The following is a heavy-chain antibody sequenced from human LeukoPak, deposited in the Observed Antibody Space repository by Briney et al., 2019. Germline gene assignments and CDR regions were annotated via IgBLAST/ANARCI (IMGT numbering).Heavy chain of an antibody. CDR2: IYYSGST. V-gene: IGHV4-59*08. J-gene: IGHJ3*02. CDR3: ARNTYDSIFDI. CDR1: GGSISSYY. Sequence: PSETLSLTCTVSGGSISSYYWSWIRQPPGKGLEWIGYIYYSGSTNYNPSLESRVTISVDTSKNQFSLKLSSVAAADTAVYYCARNTYDSIFDIWGQGTMVTVSS. D-gene: IGHD5-12*01.